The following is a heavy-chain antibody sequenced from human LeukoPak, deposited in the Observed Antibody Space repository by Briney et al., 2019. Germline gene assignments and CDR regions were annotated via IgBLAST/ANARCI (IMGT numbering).Heavy chain of an antibody. V-gene: IGHV1-69-2*01. Sequence: ASVKVSCKVSGYTFTDYYMHWVQQAPGKGLEWMGLVDPEDGETIYAEKFQGRVTITADTSTDTAYMELSSLRSGDTAVYYCATDPRYYYDSSGHFDYWGQGTLVTVSS. CDR1: GYTFTDYY. CDR2: VDPEDGET. CDR3: ATDPRYYYDSSGHFDY. J-gene: IGHJ4*02. D-gene: IGHD3-22*01.